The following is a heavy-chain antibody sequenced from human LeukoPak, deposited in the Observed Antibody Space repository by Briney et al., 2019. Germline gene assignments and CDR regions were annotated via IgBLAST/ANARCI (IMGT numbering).Heavy chain of an antibody. CDR1: GYTFTSYG. J-gene: IGHJ6*02. D-gene: IGHD2-2*01. CDR3: ARVRYCSSTSCPPDYYYYYGMDV. V-gene: IGHV1-18*01. Sequence: ASVKVSCKASGYTFTSYGISWVRQAPGQGLEWMGWISAYNGNTNYAQKFQGRVTITADKSTSTAYMELSSLRSEDTAVYYCARVRYCSSTSCPPDYYYYYGMDVWGQGTTVTVSS. CDR2: ISAYNGNT.